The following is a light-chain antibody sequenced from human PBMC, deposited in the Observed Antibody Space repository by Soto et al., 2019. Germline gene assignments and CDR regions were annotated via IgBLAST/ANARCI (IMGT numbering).Light chain of an antibody. V-gene: IGKV3-20*01. J-gene: IGKJ2*01. CDR3: QQYGSSPYT. Sequence: EIVLTQSPGTLSLSPGERATLSCRASQSVSSSYLAWYQQKPGQAPRLLIYGASSRATGIPDRFSGSGSGTVFTLTISSLEREDSAVYYCQQYGSSPYTFGQGTKLEIK. CDR1: QSVSSSY. CDR2: GAS.